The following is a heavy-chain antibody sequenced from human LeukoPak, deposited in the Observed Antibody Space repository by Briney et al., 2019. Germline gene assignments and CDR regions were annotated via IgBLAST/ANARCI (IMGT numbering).Heavy chain of an antibody. V-gene: IGHV1-2*06. CDR3: ARTPGTTGTRHYYYGMDV. CDR1: GYTFTGYY. CDR2: INPNSGGT. D-gene: IGHD1-1*01. J-gene: IGHJ6*02. Sequence: ASVKVSCKASGYTFTGYYMHWVRQAPGQGLEWMGRINPNSGGTNYAQKFQGRVTMTRDTSISTAYMELSRLRSDDTAVYYCARTPGTTGTRHYYYGMDVWGQGTTVTVSS.